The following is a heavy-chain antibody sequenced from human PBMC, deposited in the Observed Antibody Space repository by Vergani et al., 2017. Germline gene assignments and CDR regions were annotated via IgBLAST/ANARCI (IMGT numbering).Heavy chain of an antibody. CDR1: GFTFSSHG. CDR2: ISYDGSNK. CDR3: AKAPDNGVCDY. V-gene: IGHV3-30*18. D-gene: IGHD2-8*01. Sequence: QVQLVESGGGVVQRGGSLRLSCAASGFTFSSHGVHWVRQAPGKGLEWVAVISYDGSNKYYADSVKGRFTISRDNSKNTLYLQMNSLRAEDTAVYYCAKAPDNGVCDYWGQGTLVTVSS. J-gene: IGHJ4*02.